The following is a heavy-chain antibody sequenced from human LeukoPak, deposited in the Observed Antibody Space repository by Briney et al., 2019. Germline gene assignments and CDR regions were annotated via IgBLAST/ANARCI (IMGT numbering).Heavy chain of an antibody. CDR3: ASEDYDILTGYYGSYSY. J-gene: IGHJ4*02. CDR2: IYPGDSDT. D-gene: IGHD3-9*01. V-gene: IGHV5-51*01. Sequence: GESLKISCKGSGYSFTSYWIGWVRQMPGKGLEWMGIIYPGDSDTRYSPSFQGQVTISADKSISTAYLQWSSLKAADTAVYYCASEDYDILTGYYGSYSYWGQGTLVTVSS. CDR1: GYSFTSYW.